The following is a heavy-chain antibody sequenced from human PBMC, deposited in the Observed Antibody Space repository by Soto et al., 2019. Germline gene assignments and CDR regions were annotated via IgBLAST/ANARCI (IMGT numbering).Heavy chain of an antibody. D-gene: IGHD5-18*01. J-gene: IGHJ4*02. CDR2: IVPIFGTA. CDR3: ARGTGMATGCSFDS. V-gene: IGHV1-69*12. Sequence: QVQLVQSGAEVKKPGSSVKVSCKASGGTFTSNAFSWVRQAPGQGLEWMGVIVPIFGTANYAQKFQGSVTITAEESTSTADMELSRLRSEDTTVYYGARGTGMATGCSFDSFGQGTVVTVSS. CDR1: GGTFTSNA.